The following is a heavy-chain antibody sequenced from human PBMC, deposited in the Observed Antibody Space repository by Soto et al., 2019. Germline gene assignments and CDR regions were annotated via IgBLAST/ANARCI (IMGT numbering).Heavy chain of an antibody. CDR1: GFSLSTSGVG. V-gene: IGHV2-5*02. D-gene: IGHD2-15*01. CDR3: AHVLVVVANYGMDV. J-gene: IGHJ6*02. CDR2: IYWDDDK. Sequence: SGPTLVNPTQTLTLTCTFSGFSLSTSGVGVGWIRQPPGKALEWLALIYWDDDKRYSPSLTSRLTITKDTSKNQVVLTMTNMDPVDTVTYYCAHVLVVVANYGMDVWGQGTTVTVSS.